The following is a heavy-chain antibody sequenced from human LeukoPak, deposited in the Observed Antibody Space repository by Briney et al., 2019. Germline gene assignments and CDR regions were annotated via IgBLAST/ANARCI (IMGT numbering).Heavy chain of an antibody. V-gene: IGHV3-21*01. CDR1: GFTFSSYS. Sequence: GGSLRLSCAASGFTFSSYSMNWVRQAPGKGLEWVSSISSSSYIYYADSVKGRFTISRDNAKNSLYLQMNSLRAEDTAVYYRARDRSSSSGRNYFDYWGQGTLVTVSS. J-gene: IGHJ4*02. CDR3: ARDRSSSSGRNYFDY. CDR2: ISSSSYI. D-gene: IGHD6-6*01.